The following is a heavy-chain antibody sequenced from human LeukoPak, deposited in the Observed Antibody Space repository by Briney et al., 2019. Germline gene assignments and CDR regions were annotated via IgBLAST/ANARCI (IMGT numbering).Heavy chain of an antibody. V-gene: IGHV3-33*06. CDR3: AKDPRAGANYDFWSGYQN. Sequence: PGGSLRLSCAASGFTFSSYGMHWVRQAPGKGLEWVAVIWYDGSNTYYADSVKGRFTISRDNSKNTLYLQMNSLRAEDTAVYYCAKDPRAGANYDFWSGYQNWDQGTLVTVSS. D-gene: IGHD3-3*01. CDR1: GFTFSSYG. CDR2: IWYDGSNT. J-gene: IGHJ4*02.